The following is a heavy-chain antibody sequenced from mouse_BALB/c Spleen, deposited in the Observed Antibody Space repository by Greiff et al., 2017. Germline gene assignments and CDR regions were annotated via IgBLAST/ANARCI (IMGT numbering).Heavy chain of an antibody. V-gene: IGHV1S41*01. D-gene: IGHD1-1*01. Sequence: DLVKPGASVKLSCKASGYTFTSYWINWIKQRPGQGLEWIGRIAPGSGSTYYNEMFKGKATLTVDTSSSTAYIQLSSLSSEDSAVYVCAREDYYGSSYFDYWGQGTTLTVSS. CDR1: GYTFTSYW. J-gene: IGHJ2*01. CDR3: AREDYYGSSYFDY. CDR2: IAPGSGST.